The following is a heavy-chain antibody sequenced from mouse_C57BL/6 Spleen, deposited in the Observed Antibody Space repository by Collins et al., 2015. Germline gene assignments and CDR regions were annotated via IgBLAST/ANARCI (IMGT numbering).Heavy chain of an antibody. V-gene: IGHV5-9-3*01. CDR1: GFTFSSYA. CDR3: ARGELGLGFAY. Sequence: EVQLVESGGGLVKPGGSLKLSCAASGFTFSSYAMSWVRQTPEKRLEWVATISSGGSYTYYPDSVKGRFTISRDNAKNTLYLQMSSLRSEDTAMYYCARGELGLGFAYWGQGTLVTVSA. D-gene: IGHD4-1*01. CDR2: ISSGGSYT. J-gene: IGHJ3*01.